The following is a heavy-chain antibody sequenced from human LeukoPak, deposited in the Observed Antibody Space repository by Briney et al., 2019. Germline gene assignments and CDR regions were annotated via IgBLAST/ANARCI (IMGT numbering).Heavy chain of an antibody. CDR3: ARGYCSSTSCWYYFDY. D-gene: IGHD2-2*01. CDR2: INHSGST. Sequence: SETLSLTCAVYGGSFSGYYWSWLRQPSGKGLEWIGEINHSGSTNYNPSLKSRVTISVDTSKNQFSLKLSSVTAADTAVYYCARGYCSSTSCWYYFDYWGQGTLVTVSS. J-gene: IGHJ4*02. V-gene: IGHV4-34*01. CDR1: GGSFSGYY.